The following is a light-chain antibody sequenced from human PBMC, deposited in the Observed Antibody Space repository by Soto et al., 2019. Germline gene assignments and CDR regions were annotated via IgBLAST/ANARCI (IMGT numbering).Light chain of an antibody. Sequence: QSVLNQPRSVSGSPGQSVTISCTGTSSDVGGYNYVSWYQQHPGKAPKLMIYDVSKRPSGVPDRFSGSKSGNTGSLTISGLQAEDEADYYCCSYAGSYTFVFGTGTKLTVL. CDR3: CSYAGSYTFV. V-gene: IGLV2-11*01. CDR2: DVS. J-gene: IGLJ1*01. CDR1: SSDVGGYNY.